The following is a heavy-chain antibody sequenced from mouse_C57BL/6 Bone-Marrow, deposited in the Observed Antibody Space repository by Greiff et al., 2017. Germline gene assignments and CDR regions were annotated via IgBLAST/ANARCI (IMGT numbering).Heavy chain of an antibody. V-gene: IGHV1-47*01. CDR1: GYTFTPSP. J-gene: IGHJ4*01. D-gene: IGHD1-1*01. CDR2: FHPYNDDT. Sequence: QVQLKQSGAELVKPGASVKMSCKASGYTFTPSPIEWMKQNHGKSLEWIVNFHPYNDDTKYNEKFKGKATLTVEKSSSTVYLELSRLTSDDSAVYYCARTSYYGSRTSYYYAMDYWGQGTSVTVSS. CDR3: ARTSYYGSRTSYYYAMDY.